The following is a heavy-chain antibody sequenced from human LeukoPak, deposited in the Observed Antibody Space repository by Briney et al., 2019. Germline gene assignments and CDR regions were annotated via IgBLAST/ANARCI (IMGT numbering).Heavy chain of an antibody. CDR1: GFTFSSYW. J-gene: IGHJ5*02. D-gene: IGHD2-2*01. V-gene: IGHV3-74*01. CDR3: ARGLGFVNQLLCRWCWFDP. Sequence: GGSLRLSCTASGFTFSSYWMHWVRQAPGKGLVWVSFINHDGSNTSYADSVKGRFTVSRDNAKNTMYLQVNSLRAGDTAVYYCARGLGFVNQLLCRWCWFDPWGQGTLVTVSS. CDR2: INHDGSNT.